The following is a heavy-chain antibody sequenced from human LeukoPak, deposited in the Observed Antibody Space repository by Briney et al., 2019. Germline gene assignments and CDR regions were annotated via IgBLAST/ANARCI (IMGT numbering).Heavy chain of an antibody. CDR3: ARGHYDILTDFGY. J-gene: IGHJ4*02. D-gene: IGHD3-9*01. V-gene: IGHV5-10-1*01. CDR1: GYSFTSYW. CDR2: IDPSDSYT. Sequence: GESLKISCKGSGYSFTSYWISWVRQMPGKGLEWMGRIDPSDSYTNYSPSFQGHVTISADKSISAAYLQWSSLKASDTAMYYCARGHYDILTDFGYWGQGTLVTVSS.